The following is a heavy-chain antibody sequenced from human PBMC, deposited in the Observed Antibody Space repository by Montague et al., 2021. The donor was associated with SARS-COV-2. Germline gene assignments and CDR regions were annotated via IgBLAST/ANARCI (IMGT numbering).Heavy chain of an antibody. D-gene: IGHD3-16*01. Sequence: SETLSLTCTVSGVSVLRRSSEEHTSELQSALEFVCYLYHGGNTKYNPSLKSRVSISVDTSKNQFSLRLSSVTAADTAVYYCAREYRIELWQTNWYFGLWGRGTLVTVSS. J-gene: IGHJ2*01. V-gene: IGHV4-61*10. CDR2: LYHGGNT. CDR3: AREYRIELWQTNWYFGL. CDR1: GVSVLRRSS.